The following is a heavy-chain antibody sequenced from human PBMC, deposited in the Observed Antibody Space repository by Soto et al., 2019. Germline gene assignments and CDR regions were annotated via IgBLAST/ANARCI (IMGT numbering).Heavy chain of an antibody. CDR1: GGSFSSYA. V-gene: IGHV1-69*01. CDR2: IVPVLGTS. D-gene: IGHD3-16*01. CDR3: ARDSPGGGYYYGMDV. Sequence: QGQLEQSGAGVRKPGSSVKVSCKASGGSFSSYAISWVRQAPGQGLEWMGGIVPVLGTSHSAQKFQGRVTFSTDDSTTTAYMELSSLRSEDTAVYYCARDSPGGGYYYGMDVWGQGTTVTVSS. J-gene: IGHJ6*02.